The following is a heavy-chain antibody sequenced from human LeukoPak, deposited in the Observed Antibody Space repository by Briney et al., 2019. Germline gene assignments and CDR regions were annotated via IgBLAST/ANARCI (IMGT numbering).Heavy chain of an antibody. V-gene: IGHV4-61*01. J-gene: IGHJ5*02. CDR1: GGSISSSSYY. D-gene: IGHD3-10*01. CDR2: IYYSGST. Sequence: PSETLSLTCTVSGGSISSSSYYWSWIRQPPGKGLEWIGYIYYSGSTNYNPSLKSRVTISVDTSKNQFSLKLSSVTAADTAVYYCARALWFGELFNWFDPWGQGTLVTVSS. CDR3: ARALWFGELFNWFDP.